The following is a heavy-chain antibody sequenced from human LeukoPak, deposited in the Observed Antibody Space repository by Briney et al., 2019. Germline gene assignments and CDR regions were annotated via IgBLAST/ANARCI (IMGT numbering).Heavy chain of an antibody. Sequence: GGSLRLSCAASGFNFSDYEMNWLRQAPGKGLEWLSYTSTGGRTVKYADSVKGRFTISRDNARSSLYLQMTNLRVEDTAAYFCAGGGTVTYYFDHWGQGILVAVSS. J-gene: IGHJ4*02. CDR1: GFNFSDYE. V-gene: IGHV3-48*03. CDR2: TSTGGRTV. CDR3: AGGGTVTYYFDH. D-gene: IGHD4-17*01.